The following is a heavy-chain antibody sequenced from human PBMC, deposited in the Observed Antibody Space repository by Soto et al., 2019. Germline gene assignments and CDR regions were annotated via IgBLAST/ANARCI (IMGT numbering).Heavy chain of an antibody. D-gene: IGHD3-22*01. CDR2: ISGSGGST. Sequence: LRLSCAASGFTFSSYAMSWVLQAPGKGLEWVSAISGSGGSTYYADSVKGRFTISRDNSKNTLYLQMNSLRAEDTAVYYCVKGQEISITMIVVVITLDYWGQGTLVTVSS. V-gene: IGHV3-23*01. CDR1: GFTFSSYA. CDR3: VKGQEISITMIVVVITLDY. J-gene: IGHJ4*02.